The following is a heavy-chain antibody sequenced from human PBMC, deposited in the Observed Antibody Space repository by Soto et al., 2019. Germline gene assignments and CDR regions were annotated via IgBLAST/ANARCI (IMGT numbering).Heavy chain of an antibody. CDR1: GFTFSSYA. D-gene: IGHD1-1*01. V-gene: IGHV3-23*01. CDR2: ISGNGGST. CDR3: AKDRSRGIYYGTDF. J-gene: IGHJ6*02. Sequence: GGSLRLSCAASGFTFSSYAMSWVRQAPGKGLEWVSAISGNGGSTYYADPVKGRFTISRDNSKDTLFLQMNSLRAEDTSVYYCAKDRSRGIYYGTDFWGQGTTVTFSS.